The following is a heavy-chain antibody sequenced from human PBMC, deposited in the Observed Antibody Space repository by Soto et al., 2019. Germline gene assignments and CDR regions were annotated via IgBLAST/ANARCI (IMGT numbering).Heavy chain of an antibody. J-gene: IGHJ6*02. CDR3: ATLATYYYDSSGYSDYYYGMDV. D-gene: IGHD3-22*01. CDR2: IYYSGST. Sequence: SETLSLTCTVSGGSISSGGYYWGWIRQHPGQGLEWIGYIYYSGSTYYNPSLKSRVTISVDTSKNQFSLKLSSVTAADTAVYYCATLATYYYDSSGYSDYYYGMDVWGQGTTVTVSS. V-gene: IGHV4-31*03. CDR1: GGSISSGGYY.